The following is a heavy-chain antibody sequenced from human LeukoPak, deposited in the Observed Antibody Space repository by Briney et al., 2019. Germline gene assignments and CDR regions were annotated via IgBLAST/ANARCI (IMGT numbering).Heavy chain of an antibody. V-gene: IGHV3-23*01. CDR1: GFTFSSYA. CDR2: ISGSGGST. Sequence: GGSLRLSCAASGFTFSSYAMSWVRQVPGKGLEWVSAISGSGGSTYYADSVKGRFTISRDNSKNTLYLQMNSLRAEDTAVYYCAKDHYGDYDGYFQHWGQGTLVTVSS. CDR3: AKDHYGDYDGYFQH. J-gene: IGHJ1*01. D-gene: IGHD4-17*01.